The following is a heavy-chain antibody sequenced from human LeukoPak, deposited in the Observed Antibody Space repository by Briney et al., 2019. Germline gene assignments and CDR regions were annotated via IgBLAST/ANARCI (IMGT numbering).Heavy chain of an antibody. CDR3: AKEQSSGWYRTADY. J-gene: IGHJ4*02. CDR1: GLPYEPHD. CDR2: ASRDGVRQ. D-gene: IGHD6-19*01. Sequence: GGSLRLFCAASGLPYEPHDMQWATGARGKGLVGGEGASRDGVRQNYGASVEGRFTISRDQSDNTLFLQMNSLRPEDTAIYYSAKEQSSGWYRTADYWGQGTLVTVSS. V-gene: IGHV3-30*18.